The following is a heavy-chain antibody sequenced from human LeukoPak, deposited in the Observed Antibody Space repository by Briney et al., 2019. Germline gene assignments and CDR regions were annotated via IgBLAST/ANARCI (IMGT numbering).Heavy chain of an antibody. CDR1: GGTYSSYA. D-gene: IGHD6-13*01. CDR2: INTNTGNP. V-gene: IGHV7-4-1*02. Sequence: ASVKVSCKASGGTYSSYAISWVRQAPGQGLEWMGWINTNTGNPTYAQGFTGRFVFSLDTSVSTAYLQISSLKAEDTAVYYCARVSISAAADHYGMDVWGQGTTVTVSS. CDR3: ARVSISAAADHYGMDV. J-gene: IGHJ6*02.